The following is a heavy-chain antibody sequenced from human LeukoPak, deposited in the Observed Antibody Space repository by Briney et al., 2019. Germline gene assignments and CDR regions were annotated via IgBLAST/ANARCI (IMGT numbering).Heavy chain of an antibody. Sequence: SETLSLTCAVYGGSFNDYYWIWIRQPPGKGLKWIGEIKPSGRTNYNPSLKSRVTISVDTSKNQFSLKLSSVTAADTAVYYCARSKVHIAVAAYYFDYWGQGTLVTVSS. J-gene: IGHJ4*02. CDR3: ARSKVHIAVAAYYFDY. CDR1: GGSFNDYY. D-gene: IGHD6-19*01. CDR2: IKPSGRT. V-gene: IGHV4-34*01.